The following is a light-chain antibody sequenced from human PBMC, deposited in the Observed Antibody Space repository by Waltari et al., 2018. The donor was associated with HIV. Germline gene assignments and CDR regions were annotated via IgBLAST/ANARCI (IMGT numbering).Light chain of an antibody. J-gene: IGKJ1*01. Sequence: DIVMTQSPDSLAVSLGVRATITCKSNQSVLYSSNNKNYLAWYQQKPGQPPKLLIYWASTRESGVPDRFSGSGSGTDFTLTISSLQAEDVAVYYCQQYYSVPWTFGQGTKVEIK. CDR2: WAS. V-gene: IGKV4-1*01. CDR3: QQYYSVPWT. CDR1: QSVLYSSNNKNY.